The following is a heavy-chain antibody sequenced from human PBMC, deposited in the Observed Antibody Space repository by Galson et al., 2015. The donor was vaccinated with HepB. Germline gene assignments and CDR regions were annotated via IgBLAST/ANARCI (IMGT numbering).Heavy chain of an antibody. CDR3: ATWGGLLSDSGIAAAGTKVDY. Sequence: SVKVSCKVSGYTLTELSMHWVRQAPGKGLEWMGGFDPEDGETIYAQKFQGRVTMTEDTSTDTAYMELSSLRSEDTAVYYCATWGGLLSDSGIAAAGTKVDYWGQGTLVTVSS. CDR2: FDPEDGET. CDR1: GYTLTELS. V-gene: IGHV1-24*01. D-gene: IGHD6-13*01. J-gene: IGHJ4*02.